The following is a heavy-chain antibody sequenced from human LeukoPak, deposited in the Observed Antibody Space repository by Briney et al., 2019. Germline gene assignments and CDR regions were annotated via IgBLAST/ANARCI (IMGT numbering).Heavy chain of an antibody. CDR3: ARDSDSSGYFDS. Sequence: TGGSLRLSCVASGFTFIGYEMNWVRQAPGKGLEWVSYISSSGRTIYYADSVKGRFTISRDNAKNSLYLQMNILRAEDTAVYYCARDSDSSGYFDSWGQGTLVTVSS. D-gene: IGHD3-22*01. CDR2: ISSSGRTI. CDR1: GFTFIGYE. V-gene: IGHV3-48*03. J-gene: IGHJ4*02.